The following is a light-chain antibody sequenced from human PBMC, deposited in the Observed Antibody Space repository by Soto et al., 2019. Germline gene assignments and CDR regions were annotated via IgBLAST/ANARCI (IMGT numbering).Light chain of an antibody. Sequence: ILMTQSPLCLPVTPGGQSSISRRSRQILLHSNGYKYLDWYLQKPGQSPQXLMYLGSNRASGVPDRFSGSGSGTDGTLKISRVEDEDGGVYYCMQGTHWTITFGQGTRLEIK. V-gene: IGKV2-28*01. CDR2: LGS. CDR3: MQGTHWTIT. CDR1: QILLHSNGYKY. J-gene: IGKJ5*01.